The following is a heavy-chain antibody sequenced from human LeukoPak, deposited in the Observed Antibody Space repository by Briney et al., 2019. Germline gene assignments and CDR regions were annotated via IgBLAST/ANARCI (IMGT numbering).Heavy chain of an antibody. CDR2: IYYSGST. Sequence: SETLSLTCTVSGGSISGDHWNWIRQPPGKGLEWIGYIYYSGSTNYNPSLKSRVTISVDTSKNQFSLKLSSVTAADTAVYYCAGDLVSGQNDFWSGYWFDPWGQGTLVTVSS. CDR1: GGSISGDH. D-gene: IGHD3-3*01. CDR3: AGDLVSGQNDFWSGYWFDP. J-gene: IGHJ5*02. V-gene: IGHV4-59*01.